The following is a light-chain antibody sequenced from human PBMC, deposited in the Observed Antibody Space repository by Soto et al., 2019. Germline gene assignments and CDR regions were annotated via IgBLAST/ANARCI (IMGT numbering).Light chain of an antibody. J-gene: IGKJ1*01. CDR2: GAS. CDR3: QQYNNWPPWT. Sequence: EIVMTQSPATLSVSPGERATLSCRASQSVSSNLAWYQQKPGQAPRLLIYGASTRVTGIPARFSGSGSGTEFTRTISGLQSEDFAGYYCQQYNNWPPWTFGQGTKVEIK. V-gene: IGKV3-15*01. CDR1: QSVSSN.